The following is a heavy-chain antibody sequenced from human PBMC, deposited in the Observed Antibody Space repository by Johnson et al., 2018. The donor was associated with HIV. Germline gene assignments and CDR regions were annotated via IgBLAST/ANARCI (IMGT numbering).Heavy chain of an antibody. J-gene: IGHJ3*02. CDR2: IHWNGGSI. V-gene: IGHV3-53*03. CDR1: GFTVSSNY. D-gene: IGHD6-6*01. CDR3: ARDSGQQLADAFDI. Sequence: EVQLVESGGGLIQPGGSLRLSCAVSGFTVSSNYMSWVRQAPGKGLEWVSGIHWNGGSIGYAESVKGRVTISRDNSKNTVYLQMNSLIAEDTAVYYCARDSGQQLADAFDIWGQGTMVTVSS.